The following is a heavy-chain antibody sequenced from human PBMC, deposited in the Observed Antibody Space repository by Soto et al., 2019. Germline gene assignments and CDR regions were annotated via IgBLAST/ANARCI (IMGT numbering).Heavy chain of an antibody. CDR3: ARAYGGDVFDY. Sequence: QVQLQQWGAGLLKPSETLSLTCAVYGRSFSGYYWSWIRQPPGKGLEWIGEINHSGSTNYNPSLKSRVTISVDTSKNHFSLKLSSLTAADTAAYYCARAYGGDVFDYWGQGTLVTVSS. CDR2: INHSGST. D-gene: IGHD2-21*01. J-gene: IGHJ4*02. V-gene: IGHV4-34*01. CDR1: GRSFSGYY.